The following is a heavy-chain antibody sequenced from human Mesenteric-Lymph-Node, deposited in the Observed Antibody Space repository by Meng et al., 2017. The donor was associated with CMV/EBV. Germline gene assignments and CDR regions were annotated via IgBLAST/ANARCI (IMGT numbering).Heavy chain of an antibody. V-gene: IGHV3-74*01. CDR2: INGDGSST. Sequence: GESLKISCAGSGFSMSSYWMHWVRQTPGKGLVWVSRINGDGSSTSYADSVKGRFTISRDNAKNSLYLQMNSLRAEDTAVYYCARVQVTNGHMDYWGQGTLVTVSS. CDR1: GFSMSSYW. CDR3: ARVQVTNGHMDY. J-gene: IGHJ4*02. D-gene: IGHD2-8*01.